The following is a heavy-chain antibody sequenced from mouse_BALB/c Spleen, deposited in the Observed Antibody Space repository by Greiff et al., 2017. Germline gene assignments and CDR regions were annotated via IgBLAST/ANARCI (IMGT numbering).Heavy chain of an antibody. J-gene: IGHJ4*01. CDR1: GYTFTDYE. Sequence: QVQLQQSGAELVRPGASVTLSCKASGYTFTDYEMHWVKQTPVHGLEWIGAIDPETGGTAYNQKFKGKATLTADKSSSTAYMELRSLTSEDSAVYYCTRVISYRYEAMDYWGQGTSVTVSS. D-gene: IGHD2-14*01. CDR2: IDPETGGT. CDR3: TRVISYRYEAMDY. V-gene: IGHV1-15*01.